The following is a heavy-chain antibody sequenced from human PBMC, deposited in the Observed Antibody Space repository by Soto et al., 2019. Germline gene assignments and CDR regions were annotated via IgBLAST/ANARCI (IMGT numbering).Heavy chain of an antibody. Sequence: QVQLVESGGGVVQPGRSLRLSCAASGFTFSSYAMHWVRQAPGKGLEWVAVISYDGSNKYYEDSVKGRFTISRDNSKNTLYLQMNSLRAEDTAVYYCARDNGYSYGFNDYWGQGTLVTVSS. J-gene: IGHJ4*02. CDR1: GFTFSSYA. D-gene: IGHD5-18*01. V-gene: IGHV3-30-3*01. CDR2: ISYDGSNK. CDR3: ARDNGYSYGFNDY.